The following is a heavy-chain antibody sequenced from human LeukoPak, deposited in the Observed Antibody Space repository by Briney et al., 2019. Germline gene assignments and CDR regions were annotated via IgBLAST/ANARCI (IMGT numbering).Heavy chain of an antibody. Sequence: SETLSLTCTVSGGSISSGGYYWCWIRQPPGKGLGWIGYIYYSGSTNYNPSLKSRVTISVDTSKNQFSLKLSSVTAADTAVYYCARGSSLHYDFWSGYSGYYYYGMDVWGQGTSVTVSS. CDR2: IYYSGST. V-gene: IGHV4-61*08. CDR1: GGSISSGGYY. D-gene: IGHD3-3*01. CDR3: ARGSSLHYDFWSGYSGYYYYGMDV. J-gene: IGHJ6*02.